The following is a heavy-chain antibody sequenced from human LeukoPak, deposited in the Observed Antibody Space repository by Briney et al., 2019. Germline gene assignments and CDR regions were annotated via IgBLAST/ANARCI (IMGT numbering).Heavy chain of an antibody. V-gene: IGHV4-59*01. D-gene: IGHD3-3*01. CDR1: GGSISSYY. CDR2: IYYSGST. CDR3: ARDRYYDFWKGFDP. Sequence: SETLSLTCTVSGGSISSYYWSWIRQPPGKGPEWIGYIYYSGSTNYNPSLKSRVTISVDTSKNQFSLKLSSVTAADTAVYYCARDRYYDFWKGFDPWGQGTLVTVSS. J-gene: IGHJ5*02.